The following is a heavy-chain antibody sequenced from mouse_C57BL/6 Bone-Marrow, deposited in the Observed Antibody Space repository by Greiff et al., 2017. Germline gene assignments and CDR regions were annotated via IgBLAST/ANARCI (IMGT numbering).Heavy chain of an antibody. CDR3: ARDLYYYAMDY. J-gene: IGHJ4*01. Sequence: QVQLQQSGAELVKPGASVKISCKASGYAFSSYWMNWVKQRPGKGLEWIGQIYPGDGDTNYNGKFKGKATLTADKSSSTAYMQLSSLTSEDSAVYFCARDLYYYAMDYWGQGTSVTVSS. CDR2: IYPGDGDT. V-gene: IGHV1-80*01. CDR1: GYAFSSYW.